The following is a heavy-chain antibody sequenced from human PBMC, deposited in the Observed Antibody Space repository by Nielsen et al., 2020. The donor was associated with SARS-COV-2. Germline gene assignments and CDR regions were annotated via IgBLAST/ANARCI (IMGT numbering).Heavy chain of an antibody. J-gene: IGHJ4*02. CDR1: GGSFSGYY. CDR3: ARRPFGTMIVVVIEGFDY. Sequence: EPLSLTCAVYGGSFSGYYWSWIRQPPGKGLEWIGEINHSGSTNYNPSLKSRVTISVDTSKNQFSLKLSSVTAADTAVYYCARRPFGTMIVVVIEGFDYWGQGTLVTVSS. CDR2: INHSGST. V-gene: IGHV4-34*01. D-gene: IGHD3-22*01.